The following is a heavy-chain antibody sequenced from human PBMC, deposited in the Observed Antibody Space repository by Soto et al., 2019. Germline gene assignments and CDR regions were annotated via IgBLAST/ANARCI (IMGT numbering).Heavy chain of an antibody. CDR3: ARAHYGDYGYGMDV. CDR1: GGSISSGGYS. J-gene: IGHJ6*02. Sequence: QLQLQESGSGLVKPSQTLSLTCAVSGGSISSGGYSWSWIRQPPGKGLEWIGYIYHSGSTYYNPSLKSRVTKSVDRSKNQFSRKLSSVTAAETAVYYCARAHYGDYGYGMDVWGQGTTVTVSS. D-gene: IGHD4-17*01. V-gene: IGHV4-30-2*01. CDR2: IYHSGST.